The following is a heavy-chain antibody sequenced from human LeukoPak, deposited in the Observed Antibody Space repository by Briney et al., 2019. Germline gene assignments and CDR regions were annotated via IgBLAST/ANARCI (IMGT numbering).Heavy chain of an antibody. Sequence: QPGGSLRLSCAASGFTFSSYGMSWVRQAPGKGLVWVSRIDLAGDYTTYADSVKGRFTISRDNAKNTLYLEMNSLRAEDTAVYYCASGNSHAFDIWGQGTMVTVSS. J-gene: IGHJ3*02. CDR3: ASGNSHAFDI. V-gene: IGHV3-74*01. CDR2: IDLAGDYT. CDR1: GFTFSSYG.